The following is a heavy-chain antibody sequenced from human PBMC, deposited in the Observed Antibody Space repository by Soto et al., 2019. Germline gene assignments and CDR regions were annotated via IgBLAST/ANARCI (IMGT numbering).Heavy chain of an antibody. CDR3: ARSLRGPYFDY. Sequence: SLRLSCAASGFTFSNYAMSWVRQAPGKGLEWVSAIGGSGGTTYYADSVKGRFTISRDNSKNTLYLQWSSLRASDTAMYYCARSLRGPYFDYWGQGTLVTVSS. V-gene: IGHV3-23*01. J-gene: IGHJ4*02. CDR2: IGGSGGTT. D-gene: IGHD3-16*01. CDR1: GFTFSNYA.